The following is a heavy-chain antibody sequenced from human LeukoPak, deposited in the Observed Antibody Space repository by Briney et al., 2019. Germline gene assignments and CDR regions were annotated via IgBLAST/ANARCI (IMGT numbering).Heavy chain of an antibody. CDR1: GGSISSYY. CDR3: ARDRLKGSRHYYYYGMDV. CDR2: IYYSGST. D-gene: IGHD3-22*01. J-gene: IGHJ6*04. V-gene: IGHV4-59*01. Sequence: SETLSLTCTVSGGSISSYYWSWIRQPPGKGLEWIGYIYYSGSTNYNPSLKSRVTISVDTSKNQLSLKLSSVTAADTAVYYCARDRLKGSRHYYYYGMDVWGKGTTVTVSS.